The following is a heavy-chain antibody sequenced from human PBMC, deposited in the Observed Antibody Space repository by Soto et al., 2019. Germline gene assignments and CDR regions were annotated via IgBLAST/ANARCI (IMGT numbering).Heavy chain of an antibody. CDR2: VWKDGSPQ. CDR3: ARDPGLAAPGSAIDF. Sequence: QVQXXXSGGXVVQPGXXLRLXCAVXXFTXSXYAMHXVRQAPGXXXXXVAVVWKDGSPQHYADSVKGRFTIYRDASSSTLFLQXXSLRVDDTALYYCARDPGLAAPGSAIDFWGRGTLVTVSS. D-gene: IGHD6-13*01. J-gene: IGHJ4*02. CDR1: XFTXSXYA. V-gene: IGHV3-33*01.